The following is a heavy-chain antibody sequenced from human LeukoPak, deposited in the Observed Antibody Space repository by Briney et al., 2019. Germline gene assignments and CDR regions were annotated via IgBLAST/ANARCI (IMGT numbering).Heavy chain of an antibody. CDR1: GFTHNKSTYPFNTYA. D-gene: IGHD6-19*01. CDR3: ATEYSSGWYTDGQH. V-gene: IGHV3-30-3*01. J-gene: IGHJ1*01. CDR2: ISYDGNTQ. Sequence: PGGSLRLSCAASGFTHNKSTYPFNTYAMHWVRQAPGQGPEWVAVISYDGNTQHYADSVKGRFTISRDNSRDTLSLQMNRLRAEDTAVYYCATEYSSGWYTDGQHWGQGTLVTVSS.